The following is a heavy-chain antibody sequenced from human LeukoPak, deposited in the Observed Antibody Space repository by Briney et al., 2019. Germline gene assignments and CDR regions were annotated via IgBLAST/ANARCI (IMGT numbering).Heavy chain of an antibody. CDR2: ISSGSSYI. J-gene: IGHJ4*02. V-gene: IGHV3-21*01. Sequence: PGGSLRLSCAASGFTFSSSGMNWVRQAPGKGLEWVSSISSGSSYIYYADSVKGRFTISRDNAKNSLFLQMNSLRAEDTAVYYCARDGVRVTSGSPDYWGQGTLVTVSS. D-gene: IGHD1-26*01. CDR3: ARDGVRVTSGSPDY. CDR1: GFTFSSSG.